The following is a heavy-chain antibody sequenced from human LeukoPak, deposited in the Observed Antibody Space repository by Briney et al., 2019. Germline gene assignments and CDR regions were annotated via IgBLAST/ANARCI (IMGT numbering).Heavy chain of an antibody. V-gene: IGHV7-4-1*02. CDR2: INTNTGNP. CDR3: ARSHSDWYVNTAGH. Sequence: GASVKVSCKASGYTFTSYAMNWVRQAPGQGLEWMGWINTNTGNPTYAQGFTGRFVFSLDTSVSTAYLQISSLKAEDIAVYYCARSHSDWYVNTAGHWGQGTLVTVSS. J-gene: IGHJ4*02. CDR1: GYTFTSYA. D-gene: IGHD6-19*01.